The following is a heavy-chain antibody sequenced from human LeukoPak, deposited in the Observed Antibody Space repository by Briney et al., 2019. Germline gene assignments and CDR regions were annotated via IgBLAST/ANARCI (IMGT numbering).Heavy chain of an antibody. D-gene: IGHD1-26*01. CDR2: IYPGDSDT. J-gene: IGHJ4*02. V-gene: IGHV5-51*01. CDR3: ARHHSVIPSDFDY. CDR1: EYRFTTYW. Sequence: GESLKISCKGSEYRFTTYWIGWVRQMPGKGLEWMGIIYPGDSDTRYSPSFQGQVTISADRSISTAYLQWSSLKASDTAMYYCARHHSVIPSDFDYWGQGTLVTVSS.